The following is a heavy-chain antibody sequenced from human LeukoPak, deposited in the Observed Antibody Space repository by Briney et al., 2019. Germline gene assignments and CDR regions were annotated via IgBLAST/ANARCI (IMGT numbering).Heavy chain of an antibody. Sequence: PSETLSLTCTVSGGSISSSSNYWGWIRQPPGKGLEWIGYIYYSGSTNYNPSLKSRVTISVDTSKNQFSLKLSSVTAADTAVYYCARAPTVLRFLEWLSHTEGSYYYYMDVWGKGTTVTVSS. CDR2: IYYSGST. V-gene: IGHV4-61*05. CDR3: ARAPTVLRFLEWLSHTEGSYYYYMDV. J-gene: IGHJ6*03. D-gene: IGHD3-3*01. CDR1: GGSISSSSNY.